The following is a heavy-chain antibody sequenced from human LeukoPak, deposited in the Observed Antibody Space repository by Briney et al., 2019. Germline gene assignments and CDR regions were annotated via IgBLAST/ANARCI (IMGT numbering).Heavy chain of an antibody. CDR3: AKGASSGYQIWGA. CDR1: GFSFSSYS. J-gene: IGHJ1*01. V-gene: IGHV3-23*01. Sequence: PAGSLRLSCAASGFSFSSYSMSWVRQAPGRGLEWVSSITSGGGGGTYYADSVKGRFTISRHNSNNTLYLQMNSLRTEDTAGYYCAKGASSGYQIWGAWGQGTLITVSS. CDR2: ITSGGGGGT. D-gene: IGHD3-22*01.